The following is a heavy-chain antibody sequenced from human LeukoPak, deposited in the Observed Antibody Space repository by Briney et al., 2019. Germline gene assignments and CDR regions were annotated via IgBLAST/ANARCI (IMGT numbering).Heavy chain of an antibody. J-gene: IGHJ4*02. Sequence: EASVKVSCKASGYTFTSYDINWVRQATGQGLEWMGWMNPNSGNTGYAQKFQGRVTMTRNTSISTAYMELSSLRSEDTAVYYCAREVTDIVAYFDYWGQGTLVTVSS. CDR3: AREVTDIVAYFDY. V-gene: IGHV1-8*01. CDR1: GYTFTSYD. D-gene: IGHD5-12*01. CDR2: MNPNSGNT.